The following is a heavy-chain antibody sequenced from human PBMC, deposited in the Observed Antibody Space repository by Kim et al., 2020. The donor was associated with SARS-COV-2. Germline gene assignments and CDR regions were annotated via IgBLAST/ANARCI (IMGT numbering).Heavy chain of an antibody. J-gene: IGHJ6*03. CDR3: AKARGYCSSASCYTAYYSYYLDD. CDR2: IRGGGGST. D-gene: IGHD2-2*02. Sequence: GGSLRLSCAASGFTFSSYAMSWVRQAPGKGLEWVAAIRGGGGSTYYADSVKGRFTISRDNSKNTLYLQMNSLRAEDTAVYYCAKARGYCSSASCYTAYYSYYLDDWGKGTMVTVSS. CDR1: GFTFSSYA. V-gene: IGHV3-23*01.